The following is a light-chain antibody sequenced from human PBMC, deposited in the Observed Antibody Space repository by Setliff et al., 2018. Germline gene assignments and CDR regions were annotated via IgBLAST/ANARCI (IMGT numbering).Light chain of an antibody. J-gene: IGLJ1*01. CDR2: GNS. CDR3: QSYDNSLSYV. V-gene: IGLV1-40*01. CDR1: SSNIGAGYD. Sequence: QSALTQPPSVSGAPGQRVTISCTGSSSNIGAGYDVHWYQQLPETVPKLLIFGNSNRPSGVPDRFSGSKSGTSAPLAITGLQAEDEADYYCQSYDNSLSYVFGTGTKVTVL.